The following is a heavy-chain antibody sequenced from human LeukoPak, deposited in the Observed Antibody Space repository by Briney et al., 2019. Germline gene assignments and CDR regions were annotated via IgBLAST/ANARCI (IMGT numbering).Heavy chain of an antibody. V-gene: IGHV1-18*01. J-gene: IGHJ5*02. CDR3: ARIVATMLYNWFDP. Sequence: ASVNVSCKASGYTFTSYGISWVRQAPGQGLEWMGWISAYNGNTNYAQKLQGRVTMTTDTSTSTAYMELRSLRSDDTAVYYCARIVATMLYNWFDPWGQGTLVTVSS. CDR1: GYTFTSYG. D-gene: IGHD5-12*01. CDR2: ISAYNGNT.